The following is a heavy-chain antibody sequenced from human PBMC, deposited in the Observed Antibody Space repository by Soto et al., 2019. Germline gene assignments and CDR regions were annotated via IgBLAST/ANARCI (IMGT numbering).Heavy chain of an antibody. CDR2: IYYSGST. CDR1: GGSISSSGYY. CDR3: ARDLSSDDAFDI. J-gene: IGHJ3*02. Sequence: QVQLQESGPGLVKPSQTLSLTCTVSGGSISSSGYYWSWIRQHPGKGLEWIGYIYYSGSTYYNPSLKSRVTISVDTSKNQCSLRLTSVTAADTAVYYCARDLSSDDAFDIWGQGTMVTVSS. D-gene: IGHD3-22*01. V-gene: IGHV4-31*03.